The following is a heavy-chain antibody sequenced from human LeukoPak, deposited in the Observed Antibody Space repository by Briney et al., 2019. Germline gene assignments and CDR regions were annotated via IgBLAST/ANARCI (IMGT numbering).Heavy chain of an antibody. CDR1: GFTFDDYA. Sequence: GRSLRLSCAASGFTFDDYAMQWVRQAPGKGLEWVSGISWNSGSIGYADSVKGRFTISRDNAKNSLYLQMNSLRAEDTALYYCAKGRTSYYYYYGMDVWGQGTTVTVSS. CDR3: AKGRTSYYYYYGMDV. CDR2: ISWNSGSI. V-gene: IGHV3-9*01. J-gene: IGHJ6*02.